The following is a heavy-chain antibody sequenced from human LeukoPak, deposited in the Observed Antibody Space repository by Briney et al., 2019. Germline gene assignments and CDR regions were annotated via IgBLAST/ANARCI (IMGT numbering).Heavy chain of an antibody. CDR1: GFTFSRSG. J-gene: IGHJ4*02. Sequence: PGGSLRLSCAASGFTFSRSGMHWVRQAPDKGLEWVAFIRKDGGNTYYGDSVKGRFTISRDNSKNTLYLQMSSLRPEDTAVYYCAKDLPGGNFDYWGQGTLVSVSS. CDR3: AKDLPGGNFDY. V-gene: IGHV3-30*02. CDR2: IRKDGGNT. D-gene: IGHD3-16*01.